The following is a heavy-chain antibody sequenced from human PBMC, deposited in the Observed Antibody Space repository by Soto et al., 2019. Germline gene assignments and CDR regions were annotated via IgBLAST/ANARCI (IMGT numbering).Heavy chain of an antibody. D-gene: IGHD3-22*01. CDR1: GGTFSSYA. Sequence: QVQLVQSGAEVKKPGSSVKVSCKASGGTFSSYAISWVRQAPGQGLEWMGEIIPIFGTANYAQKFQGRVTITADESTITAYMELSRLRSEDTAVYYCARDRGPSSGYYPYWFDPWGQGTLVSVSS. J-gene: IGHJ5*02. CDR2: IIPIFGTA. CDR3: ARDRGPSSGYYPYWFDP. V-gene: IGHV1-69*12.